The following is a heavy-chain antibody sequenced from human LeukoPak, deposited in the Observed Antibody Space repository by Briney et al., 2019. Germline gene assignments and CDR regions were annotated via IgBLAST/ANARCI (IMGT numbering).Heavy chain of an antibody. D-gene: IGHD6-13*01. Sequence: GGSLRLSCAASGFTFSTYAMHWVRQAPGKGLEWVAFIRYDGSNKDYADSVKGRFTISRDNSKNTLYLQMNSLRAEDTAVYYCAKPGYSRNFDYWGQGTLVTVSS. J-gene: IGHJ4*02. V-gene: IGHV3-30*02. CDR1: GFTFSTYA. CDR2: IRYDGSNK. CDR3: AKPGYSRNFDY.